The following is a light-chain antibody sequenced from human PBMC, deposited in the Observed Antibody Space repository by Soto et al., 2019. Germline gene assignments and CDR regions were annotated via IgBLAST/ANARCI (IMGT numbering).Light chain of an antibody. CDR1: TSDVGGHGY. CDR3: GSYTSSNTLV. CDR2: DVT. Sequence: QSALTQPASVSGSPGQSIAISCTGTTSDVGGHGYVSWYQHHPGRAPKLLIYDVTYRPSGVSNRFSGSKSGNTASLTISRLQAEDEADYYCGSYTSSNTLVFGGGTKVTVL. V-gene: IGLV2-14*03. J-gene: IGLJ2*01.